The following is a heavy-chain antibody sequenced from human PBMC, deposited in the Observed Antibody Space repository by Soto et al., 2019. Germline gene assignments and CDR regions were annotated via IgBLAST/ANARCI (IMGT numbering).Heavy chain of an antibody. CDR1: GGSFSPYF. CDR3: ARLASGWQYYYFDF. V-gene: IGHV4-34*01. Sequence: SETVSLTCAVYGGSFSPYFWSWIRQPPGKGLEWIGEINHSGSTNYNPSLTRRATLSVDTSKNQVSLKLTSVTAADTAVYYCARLASGWQYYYFDFWGRGTPVTVSS. CDR2: INHSGST. D-gene: IGHD6-19*01. J-gene: IGHJ2*01.